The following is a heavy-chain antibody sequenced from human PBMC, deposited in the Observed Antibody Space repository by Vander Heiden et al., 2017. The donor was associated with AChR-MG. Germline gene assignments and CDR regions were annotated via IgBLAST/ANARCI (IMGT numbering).Heavy chain of an antibody. V-gene: IGHV3-23*01. CDR3: AKEAATSYCGGDCYSDY. J-gene: IGHJ4*02. D-gene: IGHD2-21*02. CDR2: ISGSGGST. Sequence: EVQLLESGGSLVQPGGSLRLPCEASGFTFRSYAMSWVRQAPGKGLGWVSAISGSGGSTYYADSVKGRFTISRDNSKSTLYLQMNSLTAEDTAVYYCAKEAATSYCGGDCYSDYWGQGTLVTVSS. CDR1: GFTFRSYA.